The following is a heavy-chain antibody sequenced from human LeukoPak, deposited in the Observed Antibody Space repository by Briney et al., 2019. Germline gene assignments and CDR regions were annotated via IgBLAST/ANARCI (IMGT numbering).Heavy chain of an antibody. CDR3: ARGRGYCSSTSCYSSSWFDP. CDR2: ISSSSSYI. CDR1: GFTFSSYS. J-gene: IGHJ5*02. V-gene: IGHV3-21*01. D-gene: IGHD2-2*01. Sequence: GGSLRLSCAASGFTFSSYSMNWVSQAPGKGLEWVSSISSSSSYIYYADSVKGRFTISRDNAKNSLYLQMNSLRAEDTAVYYCARGRGYCSSTSCYSSSWFDPWGQGTLVTVSS.